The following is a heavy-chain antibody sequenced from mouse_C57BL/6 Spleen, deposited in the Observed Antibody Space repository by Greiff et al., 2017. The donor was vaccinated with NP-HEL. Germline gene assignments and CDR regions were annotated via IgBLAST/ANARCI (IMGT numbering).Heavy chain of an antibody. V-gene: IGHV1-82*01. J-gene: IGHJ1*03. CDR3: AREGSYYYGSSYLYWYFDV. D-gene: IGHD1-1*01. CDR2: IYPGDGDT. Sequence: QVQLQQSGPELVKPGASVKISCKASGYAFSSSWMNWVKQRPGKGLEWIGRIYPGDGDTNYNGKFKGKATLTADKSSSTAYMQLSSLTSEDSAVYFCAREGSYYYGSSYLYWYFDVWGTGTTVTVSS. CDR1: GYAFSSSW.